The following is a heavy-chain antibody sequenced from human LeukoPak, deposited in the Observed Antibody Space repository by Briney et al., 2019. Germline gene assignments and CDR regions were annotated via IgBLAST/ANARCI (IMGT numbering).Heavy chain of an antibody. Sequence: GSLILSCAASVFTFISYAMHWVRQAPGKVLEWVAVISYDGSNKYYANSVNGRFTISRDNYKNTLYLQMNRLRAEHTAGYYGARDSSSSWYAYWGQGTLVTVSS. V-gene: IGHV3-30*04. CDR2: ISYDGSNK. CDR3: ARDSSSSWYAY. J-gene: IGHJ4*01. CDR1: VFTFISYA. D-gene: IGHD6-13*01.